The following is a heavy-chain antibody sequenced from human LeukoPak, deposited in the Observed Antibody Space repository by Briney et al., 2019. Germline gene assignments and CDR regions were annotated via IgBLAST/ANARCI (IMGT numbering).Heavy chain of an antibody. J-gene: IGHJ4*02. Sequence: GGSLRLSCAASGFTFSSYAMSWVRQAPGKGLEWVSAIGGSGGSTYYADSVKGRFTISRDNSKNTLYLQMNSLRAEDTAVYYCARDWAAVGATGGFDYWGQGTLVTVSS. CDR1: GFTFSSYA. CDR3: ARDWAAVGATGGFDY. CDR2: IGGSGGST. D-gene: IGHD1-26*01. V-gene: IGHV3-23*01.